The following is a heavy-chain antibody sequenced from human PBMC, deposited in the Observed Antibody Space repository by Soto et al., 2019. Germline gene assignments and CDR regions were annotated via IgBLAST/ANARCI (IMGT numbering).Heavy chain of an antibody. V-gene: IGHV1-18*01. D-gene: IGHD3-10*01. CDR3: ARDLRGSGSTSPYYGMDV. CDR2: ISAYNGNT. J-gene: IGHJ6*02. Sequence: ASVKVSCKASGYTFTSYGISWVRQAPGQGLEWMGWISAYNGNTNYAQKLQGRVTMTTDTSTSTAYMELRSLRSDDTAVYYCARDLRGSGSTSPYYGMDVWGQGTTVTVSS. CDR1: GYTFTSYG.